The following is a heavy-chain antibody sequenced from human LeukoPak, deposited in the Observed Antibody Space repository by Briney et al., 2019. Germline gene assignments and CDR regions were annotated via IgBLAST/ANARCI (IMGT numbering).Heavy chain of an antibody. V-gene: IGHV1-2*02. J-gene: IGHJ4*02. CDR2: NSNSGGT. D-gene: IGHD6-19*01. CDR3: ARDLAGDGLSYFDY. Sequence: GASVKVSCKASGYTFSGYYMHWVRQAPGQGPEWMGWNSNSGGTNYAQKFQGRVTMTRDTSISTTYMELTSLKSDDTAVYYCARDLAGDGLSYFDYWGQGTLVTVSS. CDR1: GYTFSGYY.